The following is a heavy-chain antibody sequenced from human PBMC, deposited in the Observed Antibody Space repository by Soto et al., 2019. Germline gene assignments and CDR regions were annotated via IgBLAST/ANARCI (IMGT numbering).Heavy chain of an antibody. CDR1: GYTFTSYG. J-gene: IGHJ6*03. Sequence: ASVKVSCKASGYTFTSYGISWVRQAPGQGLEWMGWISAYNGNTNYAQKLQGRVTMTTDTSTSTAYMELRSLRSYDTAVYYCARVPDSGYYYYYYMDVWGKGTTVTVSS. V-gene: IGHV1-18*01. CDR2: ISAYNGNT. D-gene: IGHD3-10*01. CDR3: ARVPDSGYYYYYYMDV.